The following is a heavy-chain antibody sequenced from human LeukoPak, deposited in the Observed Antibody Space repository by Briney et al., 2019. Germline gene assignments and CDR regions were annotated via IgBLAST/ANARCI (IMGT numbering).Heavy chain of an antibody. V-gene: IGHV3-23*01. J-gene: IGHJ4*02. Sequence: PGGSLRLSCVASGFTLSSYAVSWVRQAPGKGLQWVSSLGISGDYAWYAGSVKGRFTISRDSSKNTIYLQMNRLGAEDTAVYFCARGGGGNSDFLTTYTGASLSFDYWGQGALVTVSS. CDR1: GFTLSSYA. D-gene: IGHD3-9*01. CDR3: ARGGGGNSDFLTTYTGASLSFDY. CDR2: LGISGDYA.